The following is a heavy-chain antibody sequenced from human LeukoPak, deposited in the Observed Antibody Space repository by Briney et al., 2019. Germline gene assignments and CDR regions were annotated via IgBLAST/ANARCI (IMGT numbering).Heavy chain of an antibody. CDR3: ASTTVRTGY. D-gene: IGHD4-17*01. CDR1: GDSISSGDYY. J-gene: IGHJ4*02. CDR2: IYHSGST. Sequence: SETLSLTCTVSGDSISSGDYYWSWIRQPAGKGLEWIGSIYHSGSTYYNPSLKSRVAISLDTSKNQFSLKLSSVTAADTAVYYCASTTVRTGYWGQGTLVTVSS. V-gene: IGHV4-38-2*02.